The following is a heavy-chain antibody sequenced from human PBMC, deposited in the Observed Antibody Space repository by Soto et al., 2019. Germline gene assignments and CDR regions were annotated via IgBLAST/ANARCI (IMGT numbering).Heavy chain of an antibody. V-gene: IGHV2-70*01. Sequence: SGPTLVNPTQTLTLTCTFSGFSLSTSGMCVSWIRQPPGKALEWLALIDWDDDKYYSTSLKTRLTISKDTSKNQVVLTMTNMDPVDTATYYCARIFGGSGPQDYYGMDVWGQGTTVTVSS. J-gene: IGHJ6*02. CDR3: ARIFGGSGPQDYYGMDV. D-gene: IGHD3-10*01. CDR2: IDWDDDK. CDR1: GFSLSTSGMC.